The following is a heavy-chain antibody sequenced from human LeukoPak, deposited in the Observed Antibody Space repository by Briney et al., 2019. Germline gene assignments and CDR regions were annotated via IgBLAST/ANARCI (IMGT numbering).Heavy chain of an antibody. Sequence: SETLSLTCTVSGGSIRNYYWSWLRQPPGKGLEWIGYIYYSGSTNFNPSLKSRVTMSVDTSKNQFSLNLSSVTAADTAVYYCARGWSYMKYYFDYWGQGTLVTVSS. V-gene: IGHV4-59*01. CDR1: GGSIRNYY. D-gene: IGHD3-10*01. CDR2: IYYSGST. J-gene: IGHJ4*02. CDR3: ARGWSYMKYYFDY.